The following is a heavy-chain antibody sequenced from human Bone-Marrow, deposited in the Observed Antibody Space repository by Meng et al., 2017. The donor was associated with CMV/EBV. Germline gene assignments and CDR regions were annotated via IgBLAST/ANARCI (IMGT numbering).Heavy chain of an antibody. Sequence: ASVKVSCKASGYTFAGYYMHWVRQAPGQGLEWMGWINSNSGGTNYAQKFQGRVTMTRDTSISTAYMELSRLKSDDTAVYYCTRYNWNYGSWDSWGQGTLVTVSS. CDR1: GYTFAGYY. CDR2: INSNSGGT. V-gene: IGHV1-2*02. J-gene: IGHJ4*02. CDR3: TRYNWNYGSWDS. D-gene: IGHD1-7*01.